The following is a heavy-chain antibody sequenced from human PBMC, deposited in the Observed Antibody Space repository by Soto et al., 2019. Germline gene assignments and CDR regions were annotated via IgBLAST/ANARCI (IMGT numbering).Heavy chain of an antibody. D-gene: IGHD2-8*01. CDR2: INHSGST. J-gene: IGHJ6*03. CDR3: ARAPRYCTNGVCFSYYSMDV. CDR1: GGSFSGYY. V-gene: IGHV4-34*01. Sequence: SETLSLTCAVYGGSFSGYYWSWIRQPPGKGLEWIGEINHSGSTNYNPSLKSRVTISVDTSKNQFSLKLSSVTAADTAAYYCARAPRYCTNGVCFSYYSMDVWGKGPTVTVSS.